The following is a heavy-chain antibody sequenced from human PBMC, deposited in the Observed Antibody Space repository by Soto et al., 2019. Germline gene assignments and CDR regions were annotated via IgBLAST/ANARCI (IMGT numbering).Heavy chain of an antibody. CDR3: ARDSDPYYSDSSGYSD. D-gene: IGHD3-22*01. CDR2: IYYSGST. CDR1: GGSISSGGYY. Sequence: SLTCTVSGGSISSGGYYWSWIRQHPGKGLEWIGYIYYSGSTYYNPSLKSRVTISVDTSKNQFSLKLSSVTAADTAVYYCARDSDPYYSDSSGYSDWGQGTLVTVCS. V-gene: IGHV4-31*03. J-gene: IGHJ4*02.